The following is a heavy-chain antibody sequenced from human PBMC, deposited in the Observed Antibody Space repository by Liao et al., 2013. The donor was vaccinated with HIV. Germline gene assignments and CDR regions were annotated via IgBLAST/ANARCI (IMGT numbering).Heavy chain of an antibody. Sequence: QVQLQESGPGLVKPSETLSLTCTVSGGSIRNYYWSWIRQPPGKGLEWIGSIYFSGSTDYNPSLQSRFTISIDTSNNQFSLRLSSVTAADTAVYFCARCRGTETRELPYYYYMDVWGKGTTVTVSS. CDR3: ARCRGTETRELPYYYYMDV. J-gene: IGHJ6*03. CDR2: IYFSGST. D-gene: IGHD1/OR15-1a*01. CDR1: GGSIRNYY. V-gene: IGHV4-59*12.